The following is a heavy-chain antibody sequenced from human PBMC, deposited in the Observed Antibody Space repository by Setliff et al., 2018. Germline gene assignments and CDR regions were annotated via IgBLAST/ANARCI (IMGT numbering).Heavy chain of an antibody. J-gene: IGHJ5*02. Sequence: GESLKISCAASGFTFNNFAMYWVRQAPGKGLEWVAVISYDGSNKYYADSVKGRFTISRDNSKNTLYLQMNSLRAEDTAVYYCARDSRARITIFGVVTNWFDPWGQGTLVTVSS. CDR3: ARDSRARITIFGVVTNWFDP. V-gene: IGHV3-30*04. CDR2: ISYDGSNK. D-gene: IGHD3-3*01. CDR1: GFTFNNFA.